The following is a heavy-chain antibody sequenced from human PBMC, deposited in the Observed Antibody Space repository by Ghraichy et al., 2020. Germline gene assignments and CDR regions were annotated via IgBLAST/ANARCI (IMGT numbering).Heavy chain of an antibody. CDR1: GFTFSSYA. V-gene: IGHV3-23*01. Sequence: GGSLRLSCAASGFTFSSYALTWVRQPPGKGLEWVAAIGGSGAQTFYADSVRGRFTISRDNSKDTLYVHMNNLRAEDTAVYYCTSRGISVRAEWGSLDYWGQGTLVTVSS. D-gene: IGHD1-26*01. CDR2: IGGSGAQT. CDR3: TSRGISVRAEWGSLDY. J-gene: IGHJ4*02.